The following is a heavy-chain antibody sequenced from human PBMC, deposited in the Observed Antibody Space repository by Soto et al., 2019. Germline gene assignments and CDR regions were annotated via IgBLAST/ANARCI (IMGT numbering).Heavy chain of an antibody. CDR3: ARDLAAAAGTLDY. CDR2: IIPIFGTA. Sequence: GASVKVSCKASGGTFSSYAISWVRQAPGQGLEWMGGIIPIFGTANYAQKFQGRVTITADESTSTAYMELSSLRSEDTAVYYCARDLAAAAGTLDYWGQGTLVTVSS. V-gene: IGHV1-69*13. D-gene: IGHD6-13*01. J-gene: IGHJ4*02. CDR1: GGTFSSYA.